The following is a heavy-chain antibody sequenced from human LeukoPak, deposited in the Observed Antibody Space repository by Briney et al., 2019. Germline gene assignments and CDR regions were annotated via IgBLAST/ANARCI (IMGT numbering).Heavy chain of an antibody. Sequence: SETLSLTCTVSGGSTSIYYWSWIRQPPGKGLEWIGYIFYSGTTNYNPSLKSRVIISVDTSKSQFSLKLSSVTAADTAVYYCASVDDYGDADYWGQGTLVTVSS. V-gene: IGHV4-59*08. CDR2: IFYSGTT. D-gene: IGHD4-17*01. CDR1: GGSTSIYY. CDR3: ASVDDYGDADY. J-gene: IGHJ4*02.